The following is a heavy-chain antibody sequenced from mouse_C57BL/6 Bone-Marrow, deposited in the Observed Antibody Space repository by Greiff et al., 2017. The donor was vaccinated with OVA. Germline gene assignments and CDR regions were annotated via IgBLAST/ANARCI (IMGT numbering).Heavy chain of an antibody. J-gene: IGHJ2*01. V-gene: IGHV3-6*01. Sequence: QLKESGPGLVKPSQSLSLTCSVTGYSITSGYYWNWIRQFPGNKLEWMGYISYDGSNNYNPSLKNRISITRDTSKNQFFLKLNAVTTEDTATYYCARGGPFDYWGQGTTLTVSS. CDR2: ISYDGSN. CDR1: GYSITSGYY. CDR3: ARGGPFDY.